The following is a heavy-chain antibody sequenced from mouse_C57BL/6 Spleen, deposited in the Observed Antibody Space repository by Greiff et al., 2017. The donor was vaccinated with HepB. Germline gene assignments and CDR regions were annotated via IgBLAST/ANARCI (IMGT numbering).Heavy chain of an antibody. V-gene: IGHV5-4*01. CDR1: GFTFSSYA. CDR2: ISDGGSYT. J-gene: IGHJ1*03. CDR3: ARDGVAYWYFDV. Sequence: EVHLVESGGGLVKPGGSLKLSCAASGFTFSSYAMSWVRQTPEKRLEWVATISDGGSYTYYPDNVKGRFTISRDNAKNNLYLQMSHLKSEDTAMYYCARDGVAYWYFDVWGTGTTVTVSS. D-gene: IGHD1-1*01.